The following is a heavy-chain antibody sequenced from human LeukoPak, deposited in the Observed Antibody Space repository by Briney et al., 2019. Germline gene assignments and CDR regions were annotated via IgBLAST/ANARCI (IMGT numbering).Heavy chain of an antibody. CDR1: GYTFTGYH. D-gene: IGHD4-17*01. Sequence: ASVKVSCKASGYTFTGYHLHWVRQAPGQGLEWKGRINPDRGATDYSQKFQGRVTMAGDTSIGTAYMELSSLRSDDTAVYYCASGTFGDYSLDFWGQGTLVTVSS. CDR3: ASGTFGDYSLDF. J-gene: IGHJ4*02. CDR2: INPDRGAT. V-gene: IGHV1-2*06.